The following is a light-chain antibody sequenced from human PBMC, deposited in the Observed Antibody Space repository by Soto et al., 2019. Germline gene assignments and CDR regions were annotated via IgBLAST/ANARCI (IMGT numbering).Light chain of an antibody. V-gene: IGKV3-11*01. J-gene: IGKJ1*01. CDR3: QQRSNWPRWT. CDR2: DAS. CDR1: QSVSSY. Sequence: EIVLTQSPATLSLSPVERGTLSCRASQSVSSYLAWYQQKPGQAPRLLIYDASNRATGIPARFSGSGSGTDFTLTISSLEPEDFAVYYCQQRSNWPRWTFGQGTKVDIK.